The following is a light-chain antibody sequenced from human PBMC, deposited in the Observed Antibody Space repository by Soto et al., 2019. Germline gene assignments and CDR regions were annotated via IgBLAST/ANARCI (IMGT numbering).Light chain of an antibody. CDR1: QSVSSN. CDR2: GAS. J-gene: IGKJ1*01. V-gene: IGKV3-15*01. CDR3: QQYNNGTLWT. Sequence: EFGMSQSPSTLSVPPGERATLSCRPSQSVSSNLAWYQQKPGQAPRLLVYGASTRPTGNPTRFSGSGSGTEFTLTISSLQSEDFAAYYCQQYNNGTLWTFGQGTKVHI.